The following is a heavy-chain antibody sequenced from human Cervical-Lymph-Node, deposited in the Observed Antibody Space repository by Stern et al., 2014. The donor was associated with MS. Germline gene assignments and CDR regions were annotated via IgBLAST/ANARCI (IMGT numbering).Heavy chain of an antibody. Sequence: QVQLVQSGGGVVQPGRSLRLTCTVSGFTFSSYGMHWVRQAPGKGLEWVSVISHDGSDTYYAESVKGRFTISRDNTKNTLYLEMRRLRREDTAVYYCVKRGITEVRGVRLGDYWGPGTLVIVSS. CDR1: GFTFSSYG. CDR3: VKRGITEVRGVRLGDY. CDR2: ISHDGSDT. J-gene: IGHJ4*02. V-gene: IGHV3-30*18. D-gene: IGHD3-10*01.